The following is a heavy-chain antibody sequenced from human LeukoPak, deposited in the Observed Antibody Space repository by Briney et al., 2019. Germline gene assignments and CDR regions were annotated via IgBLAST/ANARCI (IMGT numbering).Heavy chain of an antibody. CDR3: ARRGVVSPVYAFDI. Sequence: SETLSLTCTVSGGSIQTSSYHWGWIRQPPGKGLEAIGTIYYSDTTYYSPSLSSRVTISRDTSRNQFSLQLASVTAADTAMYYCARRGVVSPVYAFDIWGQGTMVTVSP. CDR2: IYYSDTT. V-gene: IGHV4-39*01. CDR1: GGSIQTSSYH. D-gene: IGHD5/OR15-5a*01. J-gene: IGHJ3*02.